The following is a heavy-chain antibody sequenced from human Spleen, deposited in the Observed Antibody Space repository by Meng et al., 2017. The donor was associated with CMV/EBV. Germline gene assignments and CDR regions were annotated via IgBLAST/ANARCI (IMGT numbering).Heavy chain of an antibody. CDR1: GFTFSSYA. CDR3: AKGLYHGSGGYYFDH. V-gene: IGHV3-23*01. CDR2: ISGSGGST. D-gene: IGHD3-10*01. Sequence: GESLKISCAASGFTFSSYAMSWVRQAPGKGLEWVSAISGSGGSTYYADSVKGRFTISRDNSKNTLYLQMTSLRAEDTAVYYCAKGLYHGSGGYYFDHWGQGTLVTVS. J-gene: IGHJ4*02.